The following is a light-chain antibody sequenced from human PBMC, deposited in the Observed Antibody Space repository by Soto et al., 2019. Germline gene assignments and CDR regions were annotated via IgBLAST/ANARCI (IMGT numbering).Light chain of an antibody. V-gene: IGLV2-8*01. J-gene: IGLJ1*01. CDR2: EVF. CDR1: SNDIGAYNY. CDR3: SSYAGRETGV. Sequence: QSVLTQPPSASGSPGQSFTISCTGTSNDIGAYNYVSWYQQYPGKAPKLIIYEVFRRPSGVPDRFSGSKSGNTASLTVSGLQPEDEADYYCSSYAGRETGVFGTGTKVTVL.